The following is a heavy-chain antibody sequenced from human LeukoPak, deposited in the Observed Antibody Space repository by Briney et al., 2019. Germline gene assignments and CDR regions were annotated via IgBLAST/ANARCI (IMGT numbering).Heavy chain of an antibody. J-gene: IGHJ4*02. CDR1: GFTFSSYS. CDR2: ISGSGGST. D-gene: IGHD2-21*02. V-gene: IGHV3-23*01. CDR3: AKDNSVVTATSCFDY. Sequence: PGGSLRLSCAASGFTFSSYSMNWVRQAPGKGLEWVSAISGSGGSTYYADSVKGRFTISRDNSKNTLYLQMNSLRAEDTAVYYCAKDNSVVTATSCFDYWGQGTLVTVSS.